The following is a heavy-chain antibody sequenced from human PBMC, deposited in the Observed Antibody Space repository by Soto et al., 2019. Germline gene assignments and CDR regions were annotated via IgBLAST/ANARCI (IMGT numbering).Heavy chain of an antibody. CDR2: ISGSGGST. CDR1: GFTFSSYT. J-gene: IGHJ6*02. Sequence: SLRLSCAASGFTFSSYTMSWVRQAPGKGPEWVSSISGSGGSTYYADSVKGRFTISRDNSKNTLYLQMNTLRAEDTAVYYCAPGGYCSSSSCSRRYYYGMDVWGQGTTVTVSS. V-gene: IGHV3-23*01. CDR3: APGGYCSSSSCSRRYYYGMDV. D-gene: IGHD2-2*01.